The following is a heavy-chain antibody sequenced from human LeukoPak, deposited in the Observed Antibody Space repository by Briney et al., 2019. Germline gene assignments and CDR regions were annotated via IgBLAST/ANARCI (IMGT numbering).Heavy chain of an antibody. CDR1: GGSISNYY. D-gene: IGHD3-16*01. V-gene: IGHV4-4*07. Sequence: PSETLSLTCTVSGGSISNYYWNWIRQPAGKGLEWVGRVYASGSTRYNPSFNCRVTMSAETSKNQVSLKMTSVTAADTAVYFCARDQSGFGGHNNEAFDIWGQGTMVTVSS. CDR2: VYASGST. J-gene: IGHJ3*02. CDR3: ARDQSGFGGHNNEAFDI.